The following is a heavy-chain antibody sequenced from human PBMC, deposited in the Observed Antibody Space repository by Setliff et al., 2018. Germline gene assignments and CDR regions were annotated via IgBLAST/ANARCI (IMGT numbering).Heavy chain of an antibody. CDR1: AYIFTNHY. CDR3: ARDLTGSDLYEFQYMDV. CDR2: ISPNSGNT. D-gene: IGHD3-9*01. V-gene: IGHV1-2*02. J-gene: IGHJ6*03. Sequence: GASVKVSCKASAYIFTNHYIHWIRQAPGQGLEWMGWISPNSGNTMYAQKFQTRVTMTRDTSISTAYLDLTSLRSDDTAIYYCARDLTGSDLYEFQYMDVWGKGTPVTVSS.